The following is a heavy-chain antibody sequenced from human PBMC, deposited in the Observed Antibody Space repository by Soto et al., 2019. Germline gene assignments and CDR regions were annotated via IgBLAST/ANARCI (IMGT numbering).Heavy chain of an antibody. J-gene: IGHJ4*02. CDR2: ISAYNTNT. CDR3: ARDTPPTDY. V-gene: IGHV1-18*01. CDR1: GYTFTSYP. Sequence: QVELVQSGAEVKKPGASVKVSCKTSGYTFTSYPISWMRQAPGQGLEWMGWISAYNTNTNYAQKFQGRVTMTTDTLTSTAYMELRSPRYDDTAVYYCARDTPPTDYWGQGTLVTVS.